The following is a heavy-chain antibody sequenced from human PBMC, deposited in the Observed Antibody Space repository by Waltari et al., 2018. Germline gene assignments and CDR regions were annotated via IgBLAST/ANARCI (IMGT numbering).Heavy chain of an antibody. Sequence: QVQLVESGGGVVQPGRSLRLSCGAPDFTFSSSAMHWVRQAPGKGLEWVAVISYNERNIYYVDSVKGRFTISRDNSQKMLYLQMNSLRAEDTAVYYCARDYCDRTNCHGMDVWGRGTTVTVSS. V-gene: IGHV3-30*04. CDR3: ARDYCDRTNCHGMDV. J-gene: IGHJ6*02. CDR1: DFTFSSSA. D-gene: IGHD3-22*01. CDR2: ISYNERNI.